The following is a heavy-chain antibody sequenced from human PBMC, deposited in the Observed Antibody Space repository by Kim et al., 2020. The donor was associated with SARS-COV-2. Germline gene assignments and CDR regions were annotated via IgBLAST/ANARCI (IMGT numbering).Heavy chain of an antibody. D-gene: IGHD1-26*01. CDR1: GFTFSSYA. Sequence: GGSLRLSCAASGFTFSSYAMSWVRQAPGKGLEWVSAISGSGGSTYYADSVKGRFTISRDNSKNTLYLQMNSLRAEDTAVYYCAKGFGFACVSGRCSLSGSYYYFDYWGQGTLVTVSS. J-gene: IGHJ4*02. CDR3: AKGFGFACVSGRCSLSGSYYYFDY. V-gene: IGHV3-23*01. CDR2: ISGSGGST.